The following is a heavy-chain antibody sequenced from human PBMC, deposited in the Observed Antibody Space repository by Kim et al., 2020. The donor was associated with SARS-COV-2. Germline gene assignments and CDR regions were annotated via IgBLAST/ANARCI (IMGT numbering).Heavy chain of an antibody. D-gene: IGHD5-18*01. J-gene: IGHJ4*02. CDR3: VRAWNTARVNY. V-gene: IGHV4-39*07. Sequence: TYYHPSLKSRVTISVDTSKNHFSLKLSSVTAADTAVYYCVRAWNTARVNYWGQGTLVTVSS. CDR2: T.